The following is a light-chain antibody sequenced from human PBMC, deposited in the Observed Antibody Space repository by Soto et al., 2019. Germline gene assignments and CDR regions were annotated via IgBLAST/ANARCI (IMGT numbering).Light chain of an antibody. CDR1: SSDVGGYNY. CDR2: DVS. Sequence: QSALTQPASVSGSPGQSIPISCTGTSSDVGGYNYVSWYQQHPGKAPKLTIYDVSKRPSGVSNRFSGSKSGNTASLTISGLQAEDEADYYCSSYTGSSTVLFGGGTKLTVL. J-gene: IGLJ2*01. CDR3: SSYTGSSTVL. V-gene: IGLV2-14*01.